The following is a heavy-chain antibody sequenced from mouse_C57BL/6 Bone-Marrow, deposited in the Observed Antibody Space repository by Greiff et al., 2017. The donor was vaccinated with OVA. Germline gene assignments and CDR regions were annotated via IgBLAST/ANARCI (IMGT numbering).Heavy chain of an antibody. CDR2: IDPNSGGT. J-gene: IGHJ3*01. V-gene: IGHV1-72*01. D-gene: IGHD1-1*01. CDR1: GYTFTSYW. CDR3: AGGDYYGSSYVWFAY. Sequence: QVQLQQPGAELVKPGASVKLSCKASGYTFTSYWMHWVKQRPGRGLEWIGRIDPNSGGTKYNEKFKSKATLTVDKPSSTAYMQLSSLTSEDSAVYDCAGGDYYGSSYVWFAYWGQGTLVTVSA.